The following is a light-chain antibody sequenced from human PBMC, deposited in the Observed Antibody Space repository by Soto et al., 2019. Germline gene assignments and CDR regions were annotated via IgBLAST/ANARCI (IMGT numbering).Light chain of an antibody. CDR3: QQYSSYSRT. CDR2: KAS. V-gene: IGKV1-5*03. CDR1: QSISAW. Sequence: DIQMTQSPSTLSASVGDRVSINCRASQSISAWLAWYQQKPGKTPRLLIYKASTLEIGVPSRFSGSGSGTEFTLTISNLQPDDVAIYYCQQYSSYSRTFGQGTKVDIK. J-gene: IGKJ1*01.